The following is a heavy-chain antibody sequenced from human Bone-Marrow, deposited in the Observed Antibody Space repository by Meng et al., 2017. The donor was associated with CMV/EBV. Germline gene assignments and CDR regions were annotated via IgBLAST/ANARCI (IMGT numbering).Heavy chain of an antibody. Sequence: LGHSGAASGCTFSGYWMHWVSKAPGKGLEWVSRISGDGRSTTYADSGKGRFTISRDNAKNTLYLQMNSLRAEDTAMYYCARDFPSFDYWGQGTLVTVSS. CDR2: ISGDGRST. CDR1: GCTFSGYW. CDR3: ARDFPSFDY. J-gene: IGHJ4*02. V-gene: IGHV3-74*01.